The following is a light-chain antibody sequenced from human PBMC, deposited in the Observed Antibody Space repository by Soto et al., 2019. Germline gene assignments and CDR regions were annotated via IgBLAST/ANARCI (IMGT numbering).Light chain of an antibody. CDR1: NSNIGRNY. J-gene: IGLJ2*01. Sequence: QSVLTQPPSASGTPGHRVTSSCSGSNSNIGRNYVYWYQQLPGTAPKLLIYRNNQRPSGVPDRFSGSKSGTSASLAISGLRSEDEADYYCAAWDDSLSGQVFGGETKVTVL. V-gene: IGLV1-47*01. CDR3: AAWDDSLSGQV. CDR2: RNN.